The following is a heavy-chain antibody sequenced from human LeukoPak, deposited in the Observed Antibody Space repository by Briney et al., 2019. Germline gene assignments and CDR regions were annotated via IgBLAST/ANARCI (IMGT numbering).Heavy chain of an antibody. D-gene: IGHD3-10*01. CDR3: ARAKYGIEWFGENPYYFDY. V-gene: IGHV6-1*01. CDR1: GDSVSSNSAA. CDR2: TYYRSKWYN. J-gene: IGHJ4*02. Sequence: SQTLSLTCAISGDSVSSNSAAWNWIRQSPSRGLEWLGRTYYRSKWYNDYAVSVKSRITINPDTSKNQFSLQLNSVTPEDTAVYYCARAKYGIEWFGENPYYFDYWGQGTLVTVSS.